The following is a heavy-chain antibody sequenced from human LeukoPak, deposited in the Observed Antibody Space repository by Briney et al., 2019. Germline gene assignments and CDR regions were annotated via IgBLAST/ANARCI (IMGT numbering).Heavy chain of an antibody. J-gene: IGHJ6*02. V-gene: IGHV3-74*01. D-gene: IGHD5-24*01. CDR2: IKSDGITI. CDR1: GFTFSNCM. CDR3: VRDRDNLAYYYNGLDV. Sequence: GGSLRLSCAASGFTFSNCMMHWVRQAPGKGLVWVSRIKSDGITITYADSVKGRFTISRDNAKKFLYLQMNSLRAEDTALYYCVRDRDNLAYYYNGLDVWGQGTTVTVSS.